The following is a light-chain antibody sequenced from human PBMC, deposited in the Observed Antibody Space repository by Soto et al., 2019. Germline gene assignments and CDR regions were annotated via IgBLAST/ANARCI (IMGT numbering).Light chain of an antibody. CDR2: QVN. Sequence: QSVLTQPPSASGSPGQSVTISCTGTSSDIGVYDFVSWNQQHPGKAPKVIIYQVNKRPSGVPDRFSGSKSGNTASLTVSGLRPEDEADYFCSSFAGSYSPYVFGTGTKLTVL. V-gene: IGLV2-8*01. CDR1: SSDIGVYDF. J-gene: IGLJ1*01. CDR3: SSFAGSYSPYV.